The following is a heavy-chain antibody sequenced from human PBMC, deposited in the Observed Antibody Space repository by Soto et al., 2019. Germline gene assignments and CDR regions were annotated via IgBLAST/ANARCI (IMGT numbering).Heavy chain of an antibody. V-gene: IGHV4-39*01. D-gene: IGHD4-17*01. CDR2: IYYSGST. CDR1: GGSISSSSYY. Sequence: QLQLQESGPGLVKPSETLSLTCTVSGGSISSSSYYWGWIRQPPGKGLEWIGSIYYSGSTYYNPSLKSRVTISVDTSKNQFSLKLGSVTASDTAVYYCARLVTGRYCDYVRMGWIFDYWGQGTLVTVSS. CDR3: ARLVTGRYCDYVRMGWIFDY. J-gene: IGHJ4*02.